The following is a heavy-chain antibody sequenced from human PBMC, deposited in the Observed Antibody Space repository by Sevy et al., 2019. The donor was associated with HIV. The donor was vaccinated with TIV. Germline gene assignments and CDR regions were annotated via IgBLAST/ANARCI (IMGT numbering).Heavy chain of an antibody. CDR1: GFTFSSYS. J-gene: IGHJ6*02. D-gene: IGHD6-19*01. CDR2: ISSSSTI. CDR3: ARDRVIAVAGTYGMDV. Sequence: GGSLRLSCAASGFTFSSYSMNWVRQAPGKGLEWVSYISSSSTIYYADSVKGRFTISRDNAKNSLYLQMNSLRDEDTAVYYCARDRVIAVAGTYGMDVWGQGTTVTVSS. V-gene: IGHV3-48*02.